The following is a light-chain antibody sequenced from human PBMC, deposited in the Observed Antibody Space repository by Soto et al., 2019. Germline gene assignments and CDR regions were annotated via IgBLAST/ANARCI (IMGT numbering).Light chain of an antibody. V-gene: IGKV3-20*01. Sequence: EIVLTQSPGTLSLFPGERATLSCRASQTISSTYLAWYQQKPGQAPRLIIYGASMRATGIPDSFSGSGSGTDFTRTISRVEPEDFAVYFCYEDGSLTSSTFGHGTKVEIK. CDR1: QTISSTY. CDR3: YEDGSLTSST. J-gene: IGKJ1*01. CDR2: GAS.